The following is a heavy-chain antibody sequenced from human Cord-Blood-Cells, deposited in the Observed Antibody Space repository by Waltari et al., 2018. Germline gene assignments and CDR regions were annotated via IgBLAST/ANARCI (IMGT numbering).Heavy chain of an antibody. D-gene: IGHD2-15*01. CDR1: GYTFTSYA. V-gene: IGHV1-3*01. Sequence: QVQLVQSGAEVKKPGASVKVSCKASGYTFTSYAMHWVRQAPGQRLEWMGWINAGNGNTEYSQKFQGRVTITRDTSASTAYMELSSLRSEDTAVYYCARLLGGESVFDYWGQGTLVTVSS. CDR2: INAGNGNT. J-gene: IGHJ4*02. CDR3: ARLLGGESVFDY.